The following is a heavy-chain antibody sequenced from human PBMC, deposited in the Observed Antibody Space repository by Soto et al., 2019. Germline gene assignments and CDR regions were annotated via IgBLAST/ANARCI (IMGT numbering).Heavy chain of an antibody. Sequence: EVPLVESGGGLVQPGRSLRLSCAASGFTFDDYAMHWVRQAPGKGLEWVSGISWNSGSIGYADSVKGRFTISRDNXXNSLYLQMNSLRAEDTALYYCAKGPRRSPYYGMDVWGQGTTVTVSS. CDR2: ISWNSGSI. V-gene: IGHV3-9*01. CDR1: GFTFDDYA. CDR3: AKGPRRSPYYGMDV. J-gene: IGHJ6*02.